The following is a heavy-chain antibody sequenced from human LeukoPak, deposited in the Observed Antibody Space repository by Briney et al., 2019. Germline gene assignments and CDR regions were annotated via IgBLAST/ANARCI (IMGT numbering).Heavy chain of an antibody. V-gene: IGHV3-43*02. CDR3: AKGLLNYGDYGIDAIAI. CDR1: AFTFIDHG. D-gene: IGHD4-17*01. Sequence: GGSLRLSCAASAFTFIDHGMHWVRQAPGKGLEWVSLISGDGGSTYYADSVKGRFTISRDNSKNSLYLQMNSLRTEDTALYYCAKGLLNYGDYGIDAIAICGQGRTLTVSS. J-gene: IGHJ3*02. CDR2: ISGDGGST.